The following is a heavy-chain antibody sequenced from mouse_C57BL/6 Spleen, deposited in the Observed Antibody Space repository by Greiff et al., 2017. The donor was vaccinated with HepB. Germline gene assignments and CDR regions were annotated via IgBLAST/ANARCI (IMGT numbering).Heavy chain of an antibody. CDR2: ISDGGSYT. Sequence: EVKLVESGGGLVKPGGSLKLSCSASGFTFSSYAMSWVRQTPEKRLEWVATISDGGSYTYYPDNVKGRFTISRDNAKNNLYLQMSHLKSEDTAMYYCARSYDGYPYAMDYWGQGTSVTVSS. D-gene: IGHD2-3*01. V-gene: IGHV5-4*03. J-gene: IGHJ4*01. CDR1: GFTFSSYA. CDR3: ARSYDGYPYAMDY.